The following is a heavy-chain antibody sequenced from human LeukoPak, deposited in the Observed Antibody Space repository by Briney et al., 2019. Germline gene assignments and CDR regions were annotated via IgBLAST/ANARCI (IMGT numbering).Heavy chain of an antibody. CDR1: GGTFSSYA. CDR3: TSKGGYSSSWYGDYFDY. CDR2: IIPIFGTA. Sequence: SVKVSCRASGGTFSSYAISWVRQAPGQGLEWMGRIIPIFGTANYAQKFQGRVTITTDESTSTAYMELSSLRSEDTAVYYCTSKGGYSSSWYGDYFDYWGQGTLVTVSS. J-gene: IGHJ4*02. D-gene: IGHD6-13*01. V-gene: IGHV1-69*05.